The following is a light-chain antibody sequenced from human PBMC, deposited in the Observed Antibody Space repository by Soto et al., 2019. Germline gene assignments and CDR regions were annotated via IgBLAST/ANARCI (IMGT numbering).Light chain of an antibody. CDR2: EAS. V-gene: IGLV2-23*01. CDR3: CSSVGSSNYV. Sequence: QSALTQPASVSGSPGQSITISCTGTSSDVGSYNLVSWYQQHPGKAPALMIYEASKRPSGVSNRFSVSKSGNTASLTISGPKAEDEADYYCCSSVGSSNYVFGTGTKLTVL. CDR1: SSDVGSYNL. J-gene: IGLJ1*01.